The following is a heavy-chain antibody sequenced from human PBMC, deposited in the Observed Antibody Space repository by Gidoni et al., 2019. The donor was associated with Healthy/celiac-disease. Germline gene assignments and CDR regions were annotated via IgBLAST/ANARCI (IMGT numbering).Heavy chain of an antibody. CDR2: IKQDGSEK. D-gene: IGHD2-8*01. V-gene: IGHV3-7*03. CDR3: ARDSPVYASYYGMDV. J-gene: IGHJ6*02. CDR1: GFTFSSYW. Sequence: EVQLVESGGGLVQPGGSLRLSCAASGFTFSSYWMSWVRQAPGKGLEWVANIKQDGSEKYYVDSVKGRFTISRDNAKNSLYLQMNSLRAEDTAVYYCARDSPVYASYYGMDVWGQGTTVTVSS.